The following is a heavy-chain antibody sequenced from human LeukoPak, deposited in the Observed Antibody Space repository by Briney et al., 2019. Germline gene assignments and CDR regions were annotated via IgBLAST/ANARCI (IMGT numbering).Heavy chain of an antibody. J-gene: IGHJ1*01. V-gene: IGHV4-39*01. CDR3: ASDSYSPEYFQH. CDR1: GGPISSSNDY. CDR2: IYYSGTT. Sequence: PSETVSLTCTVSGGPISSSNDYWGWVRQPPGKGLEWIGSIYYSGTTYYSPSLKSRVTISVDTSKKQFSLKLTSVTAADTAVYYCASDSYSPEYFQHWGQGTLVTVSS. D-gene: IGHD2-15*01.